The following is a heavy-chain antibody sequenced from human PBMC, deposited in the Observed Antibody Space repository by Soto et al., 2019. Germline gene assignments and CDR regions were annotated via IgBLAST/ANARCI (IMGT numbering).Heavy chain of an antibody. J-gene: IGHJ2*01. V-gene: IGHV4-30-2*01. CDR1: GGSFSSANYS. Sequence: QLQLQESGSGLVKPSQTLSLTCAVSGGSFSSANYSWTWIRQPPGKGLEWLGYIYHSGSTYYNPSLKSRVTMSVDRSRNQLSLNLSSVTAADTAVYYRARVLPRWYFDLWGRGTLVTVSS. CDR3: ARVLPRWYFDL. CDR2: IYHSGST.